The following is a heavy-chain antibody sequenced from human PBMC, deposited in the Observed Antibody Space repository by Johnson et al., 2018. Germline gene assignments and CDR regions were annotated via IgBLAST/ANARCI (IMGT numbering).Heavy chain of an antibody. Sequence: VELREAGGGLVEAGGSLGPSCAASGFTFTRYWMHWFRQAPGKGLVWVARINSDGSSTSYADSVKGRFTISRDNAKNTLSLQMNSLRAEDTAVYYCASYPSYRENNGGMDVWGQGATVTVSS. V-gene: IGHV3-74*01. D-gene: IGHD1/OR15-1a*01. CDR2: INSDGSST. J-gene: IGHJ6*02. CDR3: ASYPSYRENNGGMDV. CDR1: GFTFTRYW.